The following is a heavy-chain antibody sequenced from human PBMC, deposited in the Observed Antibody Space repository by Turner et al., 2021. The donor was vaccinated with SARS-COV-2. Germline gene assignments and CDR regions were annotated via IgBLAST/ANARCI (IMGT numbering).Heavy chain of an antibody. J-gene: IGHJ4*02. CDR1: GFTFSSYG. CDR2: IWYDGSGT. CDR3: VTGSYFRELAY. Sequence: QVQLVESGGGVVQPGRSLRLSCAASGFTFSSYGMHWVRQAPGKGLEWVAVIWYDGSGTYYADSVKGRFTVSRDNSKNMVYFQMDSLRAEDTAVYYCVTGSYFRELAYWGQGTLVTVSS. V-gene: IGHV3-30*19. D-gene: IGHD1-26*01.